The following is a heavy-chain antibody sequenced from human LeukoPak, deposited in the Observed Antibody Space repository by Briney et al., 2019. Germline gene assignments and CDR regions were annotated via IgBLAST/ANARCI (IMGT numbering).Heavy chain of an antibody. V-gene: IGHV1-2*02. CDR3: ATSAGDYRAGHYYMGV. J-gene: IGHJ6*03. CDR1: GYTFTGYY. Sequence: ASVKVSCKASGYTFTGYYFHWVRQAPGQGLEGMGWINPNTAGTNYAQKFLGGVTLTWDTSISTAYMELNRLTSDDTAVYYCATSAGDYRAGHYYMGVWGKGTSVTVSS. D-gene: IGHD4-11*01. CDR2: INPNTAGT.